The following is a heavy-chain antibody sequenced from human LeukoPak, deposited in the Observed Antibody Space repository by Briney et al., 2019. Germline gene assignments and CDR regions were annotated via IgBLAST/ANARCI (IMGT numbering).Heavy chain of an antibody. CDR2: IYSGGST. CDR1: GFTVSSNY. D-gene: IGHD5-24*01. J-gene: IGHJ4*02. CDR3: ARGVGGYNLVY. Sequence: GGSLRLSCAASGFTVSSNYMSWVRQAPGKGLEWVSVIYSGGSTYYADSVKGRFTISRDNSKNTLYLRMNSLRAEDTAVYYCARGVGGYNLVYWGQGTLVTVSS. V-gene: IGHV3-53*01.